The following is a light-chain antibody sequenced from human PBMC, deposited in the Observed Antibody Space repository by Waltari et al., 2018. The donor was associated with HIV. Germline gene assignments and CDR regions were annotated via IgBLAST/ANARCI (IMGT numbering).Light chain of an antibody. CDR3: TSFTSNYTVI. CDR2: DVF. V-gene: IGLV2-14*03. J-gene: IGLJ2*01. Sequence: QSALTQPASVSGSPGQSITISCTGSTSHFGLYDFISWYQQHPGGVPRVIIYDVFRRPSGVSIRFSRSQSCNAASLTRSWLQTEDEADYYCTSFTSNYTVIFGGGTKVTVL. CDR1: TSHFGLYDF.